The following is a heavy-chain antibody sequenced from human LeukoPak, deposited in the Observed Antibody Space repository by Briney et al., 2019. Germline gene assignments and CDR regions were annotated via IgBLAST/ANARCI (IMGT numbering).Heavy chain of an antibody. CDR3: ARDSIVGATSIDY. CDR1: GGSISSSSYY. CDR2: IYYSGST. D-gene: IGHD1-26*01. Sequence: PSETLSLTCTVSGGSISSSSYYWGWIRQPPGKGLQWIGSIYYSGSTYYNPSLKSRVTISVDTSKNQFSLKLSSVTAADTAVYYCARDSIVGATSIDYWGQGTLVTVSS. J-gene: IGHJ4*02. V-gene: IGHV4-39*07.